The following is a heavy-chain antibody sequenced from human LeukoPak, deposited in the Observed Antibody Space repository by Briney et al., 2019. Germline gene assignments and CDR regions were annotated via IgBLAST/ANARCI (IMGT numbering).Heavy chain of an antibody. J-gene: IGHJ6*03. V-gene: IGHV4-39*07. D-gene: IGHD4-11*01. CDR1: GGSISSSSYY. Sequence: SETLSLTCTVSGGSISSSSYYWGWIRQPPGKGLEWIGSIYYSGSTYYNPSLKSRVTISVDTSKNQFSLKLSSVTAADTAVYYCARDSDVWYSNYRDYMDVWGKGTTVTVSS. CDR2: IYYSGST. CDR3: ARDSDVWYSNYRDYMDV.